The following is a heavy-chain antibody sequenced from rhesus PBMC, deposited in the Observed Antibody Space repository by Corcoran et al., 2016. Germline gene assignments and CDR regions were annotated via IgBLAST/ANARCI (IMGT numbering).Heavy chain of an antibody. CDR2: INGYRGRT. CDR3: ASPVRYRFDV. CDR1: GGAFRSSW. V-gene: IGHV4-80*01. Sequence: QVQLQESGPGLVTPSETLFLTCAVYGGAFRSSWCNWIRQSPGKGLEWIGEINGYRGRTNYNPALQSRGTITQDGSRNQFSLKLTSVTAADTAVYYCASPVRYRFDVWGPGVLVSVSS. J-gene: IGHJ5-1*01.